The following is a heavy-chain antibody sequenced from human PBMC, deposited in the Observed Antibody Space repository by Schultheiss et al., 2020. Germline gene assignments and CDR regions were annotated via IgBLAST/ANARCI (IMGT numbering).Heavy chain of an antibody. Sequence: SETLSLTCTVSGGSISSGGYYWSWIRQHPGKGLEWIGYIYYSGSTYYNPSLKSRVTISVDTSKNQFSLKLSSVTAADTAVYYCARGPHIYYYYMDVWGKGTTGTVS. CDR2: IYYSGST. J-gene: IGHJ6*03. CDR1: GGSISSGGYY. CDR3: ARGPHIYYYYMDV. V-gene: IGHV4-31*03.